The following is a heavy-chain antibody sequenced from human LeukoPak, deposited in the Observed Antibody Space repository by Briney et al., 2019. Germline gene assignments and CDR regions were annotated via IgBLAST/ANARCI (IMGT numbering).Heavy chain of an antibody. CDR1: GYTFTSYG. CDR3: AIVLAPSGGYYRLD. Sequence: GASVKVSCKASGYTFTSYGISWVRQAPGQGLEWMGWMNPNSGNTGYAQKFQGRVTITRNTSISTAYMELSSLRSEDTAVYYCAIVLAPSGGYYRLDWGQGTLVTVSS. CDR2: MNPNSGNT. V-gene: IGHV1-8*03. D-gene: IGHD3-22*01. J-gene: IGHJ4*02.